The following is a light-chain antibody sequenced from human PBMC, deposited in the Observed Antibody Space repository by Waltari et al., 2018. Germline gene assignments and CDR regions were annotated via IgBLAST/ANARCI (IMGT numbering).Light chain of an antibody. CDR3: QYYGSSPRT. CDR1: QSVSSIY. CDR2: DAS. J-gene: IGKJ1*01. Sequence: EIVLTQSPATLSLSPGERVTLSCGASQSVSSIYLAWYQQKPGLAPRLLIYDASSRATGIPDRFSGSGSGTDFTLTISRLEPEDFAVYYCQYYGSSPRTFGQGTKVEVK. V-gene: IGKV3D-20*01.